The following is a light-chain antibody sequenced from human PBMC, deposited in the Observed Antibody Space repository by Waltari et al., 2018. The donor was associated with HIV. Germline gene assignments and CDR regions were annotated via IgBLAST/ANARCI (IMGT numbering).Light chain of an antibody. V-gene: IGLV1-44*01. Sequence: QSVLTQSPSASGTPGQRVTLSCSGSSPNIGSNALDLYQHLPGTAPKLLIHTNNQRPSGIPDRFSGSKAGTSASLAISGLQSEDESDYYCAAWEDSLNGYVFGSGTKVTVL. CDR1: SPNIGSNA. J-gene: IGLJ1*01. CDR2: TNN. CDR3: AAWEDSLNGYV.